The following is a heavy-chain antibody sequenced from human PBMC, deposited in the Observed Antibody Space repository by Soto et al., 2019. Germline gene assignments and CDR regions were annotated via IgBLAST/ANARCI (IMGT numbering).Heavy chain of an antibody. V-gene: IGHV3-30-3*01. D-gene: IGHD2-2*02. Sequence: QVQLVESGGGVVQPGRSLRLSCAASGFTFSSYAMHWVRQAPGKGLEWVAVISYDGSNKYYADSVKGRFTISRDNSKNTVDLEMERLRAEDTAVYYCARSRLGYCSSTSCYTGANFDYWGQGTLVTVSS. J-gene: IGHJ4*02. CDR1: GFTFSSYA. CDR3: ARSRLGYCSSTSCYTGANFDY. CDR2: ISYDGSNK.